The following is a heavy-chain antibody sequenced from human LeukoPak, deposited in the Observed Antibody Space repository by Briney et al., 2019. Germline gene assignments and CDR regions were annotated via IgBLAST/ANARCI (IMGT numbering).Heavy chain of an antibody. D-gene: IGHD4-17*01. V-gene: IGHV1-18*01. J-gene: IGHJ5*02. CDR3: AVDYGDYGGWFDP. Sequence: ASVKVSCKASGGTFISYAISWVRQAPGQGLEWMGWTSAYNGNTNYAQKLQGRVTMTTDTSTSTAYMELRSLRSDDTAVYYCAVDYGDYGGWFDPWGQGTLVTVSS. CDR1: GGTFISYA. CDR2: TSAYNGNT.